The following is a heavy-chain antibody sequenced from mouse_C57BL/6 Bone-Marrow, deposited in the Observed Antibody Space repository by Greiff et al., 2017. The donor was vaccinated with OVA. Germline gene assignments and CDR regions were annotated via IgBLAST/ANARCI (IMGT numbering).Heavy chain of an antibody. J-gene: IGHJ2*01. CDR2: IDPSDSYT. V-gene: IGHV1-59*01. CDR1: GYTFTSYW. CDR3: ARRARRDYFDY. D-gene: IGHD2-12*01. Sequence: VQLQQPGAELVRPGTSVKLSCKASGYTFTSYWMHWVKQRPGQGLEWIGVIDPSDSYTNYNQKFKGKATLTVDTSSSTAYMQLSSLTSEDSAVYYCARRARRDYFDYWGQGTTLTVSS.